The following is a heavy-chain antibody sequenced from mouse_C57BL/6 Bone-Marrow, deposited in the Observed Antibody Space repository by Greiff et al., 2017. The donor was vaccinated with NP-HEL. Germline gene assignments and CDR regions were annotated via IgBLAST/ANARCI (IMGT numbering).Heavy chain of an antibody. J-gene: IGHJ2*01. CDR3: ARDGYSYYFDY. Sequence: QVQLQQSGAELARPGASVKLSCKASGYTFTSYGTSWVKQRTGQGLEWIGEIYPRSGNTYYNEKFKGKATLTADKSSSTAYMELRSLTSEDSAVYFCARDGYSYYFDYWGQGTTLTVSS. CDR2: IYPRSGNT. V-gene: IGHV1-81*01. CDR1: GYTFTSYG. D-gene: IGHD2-3*01.